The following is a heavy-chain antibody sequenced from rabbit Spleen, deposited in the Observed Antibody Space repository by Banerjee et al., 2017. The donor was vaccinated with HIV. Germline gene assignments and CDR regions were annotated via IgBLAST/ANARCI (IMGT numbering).Heavy chain of an antibody. Sequence: QEQLVESGGGLVQPEGSLKLTCKAYGFSFSNKAVMCWVRQAPGKGLEWIACINVITGKAVYASWAKGRFTFSKTSSTTVTLQMTSLTAADSATYFCARETSSGWGVVSFYFNLWGQGTLVTVS. CDR3: ARETSSGWGVVSFYFNL. CDR2: INVITGKA. V-gene: IGHV1S45*01. CDR1: GFSFSNKAV. D-gene: IGHD4-1*01. J-gene: IGHJ4*01.